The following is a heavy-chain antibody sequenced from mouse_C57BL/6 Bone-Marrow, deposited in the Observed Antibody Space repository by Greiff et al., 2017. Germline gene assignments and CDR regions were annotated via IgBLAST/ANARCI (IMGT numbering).Heavy chain of an antibody. CDR2: INPGSGGT. CDR1: GYAFTNYL. D-gene: IGHD2-2*01. CDR3: AREGWLRRGFAY. J-gene: IGHJ3*01. Sequence: VKVVESGAELVRPGTSVKVSCKASGYAFTNYLIEWVKQRPGQGLEWIGVINPGSGGTNYNEKFKGKATLTADKSSSTAYMQLSSLTSEDSSVYFCAREGWLRRGFAYWGQGTLVTVSA. V-gene: IGHV1-54*01.